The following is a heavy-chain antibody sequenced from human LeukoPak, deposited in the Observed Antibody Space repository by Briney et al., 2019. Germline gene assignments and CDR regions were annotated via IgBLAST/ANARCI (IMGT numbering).Heavy chain of an antibody. D-gene: IGHD6-19*01. CDR1: GSTFSSYA. Sequence: PGGSLRLSCAASGSTFSSYAMSWVRQAPGKGLEWVSAITGSGGSTYYADSVKGRFTISRDNSKNTLYLQMNSLRAEDTAVYYCAKDLGTSSGWYDAVDYWGQGTLVTVSS. V-gene: IGHV3-23*01. CDR2: ITGSGGST. J-gene: IGHJ4*02. CDR3: AKDLGTSSGWYDAVDY.